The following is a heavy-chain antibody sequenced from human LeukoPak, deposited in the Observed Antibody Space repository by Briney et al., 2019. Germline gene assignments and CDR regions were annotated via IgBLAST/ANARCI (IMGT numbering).Heavy chain of an antibody. CDR2: IGTAGDT. V-gene: IGHV3-13*01. D-gene: IGHD3-22*01. Sequence: GGSLRLSCAASGFTLSSYDMHWVRQATGKGLEWVSAIGTAGDTYYPGSVKGRFTISRENAKNSLYLQMNSLRAGDTAVYYCARALGYYDSSWGYYYYGMDVWGQGTTVTVSS. J-gene: IGHJ6*02. CDR3: ARALGYYDSSWGYYYYGMDV. CDR1: GFTLSSYD.